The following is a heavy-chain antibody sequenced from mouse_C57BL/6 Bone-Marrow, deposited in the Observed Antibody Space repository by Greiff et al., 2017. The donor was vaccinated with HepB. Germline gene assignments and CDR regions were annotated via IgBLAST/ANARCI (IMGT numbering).Heavy chain of an antibody. J-gene: IGHJ4*01. V-gene: IGHV1-69*01. CDR1: GYTFTSYW. CDR3: ARSTGKDAMDY. D-gene: IGHD1-1*01. CDR2: IDPSDSYT. Sequence: QVQLQQPGAELVMPGASVKLSCKASGYTFTSYWMHWVKQRPGQGLEWIGEIDPSDSYTNYNQKFKGKSTLTVDKSSSTAYMQLSSLTSEDSAVYYCARSTGKDAMDYWGQGTSVTVSS.